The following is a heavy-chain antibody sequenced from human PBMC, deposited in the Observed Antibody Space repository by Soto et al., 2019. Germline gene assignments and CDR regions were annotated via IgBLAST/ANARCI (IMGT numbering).Heavy chain of an antibody. J-gene: IGHJ5*01. CDR1: GYNFTAFW. Sequence: VESLKISCKASGYNFTAFWIHWVRQMPGKGLEWLGKIDPSDSYTNYSPSFEGHVTISTDNSITTAYLQWSSLRASDTALYFCARVHKNWFDSWAQGTMVTAS. CDR2: IDPSDSYT. CDR3: ARVHKNWFDS. V-gene: IGHV5-10-1*01.